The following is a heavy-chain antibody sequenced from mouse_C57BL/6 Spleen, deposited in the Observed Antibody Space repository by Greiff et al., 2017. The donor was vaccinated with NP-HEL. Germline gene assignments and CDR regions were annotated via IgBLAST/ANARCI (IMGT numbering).Heavy chain of an antibody. CDR1: GYTFTSYW. CDR3: ARVYGRSWGFAY. D-gene: IGHD1-1*01. J-gene: IGHJ3*01. CDR2: IDPSDSYT. Sequence: QVQLQQPGAELVMPGASVKLSCKASGYTFTSYWMHWVKQRPGQGLEWIGEIDPSDSYTNYNQKFKGKSTLTVDKSSNTAYMQLSSLTSEDSAVYYCARVYGRSWGFAYWGQGTLVTVSA. V-gene: IGHV1-69*01.